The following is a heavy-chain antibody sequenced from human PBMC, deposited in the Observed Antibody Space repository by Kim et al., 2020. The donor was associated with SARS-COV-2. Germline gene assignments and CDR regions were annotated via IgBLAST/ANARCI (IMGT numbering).Heavy chain of an antibody. Sequence: SETLSLTCTVSGGSISSYYWSWIRQPPGKGLEWIGYIYYSGSTNYNPSLKSRVTISVDTSKNQFSLKLSSVTAADTAVYYCARGGGGWPHDYWGQGTLVTVSS. CDR3: ARGGGGWPHDY. D-gene: IGHD6-19*01. CDR2: IYYSGST. CDR1: GGSISSYY. J-gene: IGHJ4*02. V-gene: IGHV4-59*13.